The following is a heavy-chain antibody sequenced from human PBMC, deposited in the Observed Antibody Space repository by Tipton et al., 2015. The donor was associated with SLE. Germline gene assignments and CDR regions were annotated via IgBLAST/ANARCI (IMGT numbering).Heavy chain of an antibody. V-gene: IGHV3-21*03. CDR2: ISGSSNYI. D-gene: IGHD6-13*01. Sequence: SLRLSCAASGFTFSHYSMNWFRQAPGKGLEWVSSISGSSNYIYYADSVKGRFTISRDNAKNSLFLQMNSLRAEDTGVYYCARDPAGSRLDYWGQGTLVTVSS. J-gene: IGHJ4*02. CDR3: ARDPAGSRLDY. CDR1: GFTFSHYS.